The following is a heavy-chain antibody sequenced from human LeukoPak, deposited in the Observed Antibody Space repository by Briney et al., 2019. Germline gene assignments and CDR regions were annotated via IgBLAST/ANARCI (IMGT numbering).Heavy chain of an antibody. CDR3: ARVASSGWGYYFDY. Sequence: GGPLRLSCAASGFTFSSYDMHWVRQATGKGLEWVSAIGTAGDTYYPGSVKGRFTISKENAKNSLYLQMNSLRAGDTAVYYCARVASSGWGYYFDYWGQGTLVTVSS. CDR2: IGTAGDT. CDR1: GFTFSSYD. J-gene: IGHJ4*02. V-gene: IGHV3-13*01. D-gene: IGHD6-19*01.